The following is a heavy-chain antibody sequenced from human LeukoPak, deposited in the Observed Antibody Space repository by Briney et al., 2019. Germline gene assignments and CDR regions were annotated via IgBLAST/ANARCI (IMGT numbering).Heavy chain of an antibody. D-gene: IGHD3-3*01. CDR3: AKDLNTIFGVVIPYYYYYYYMDV. Sequence: GGSLRLSCAASGFTFSSYSMNWVRQAPGKGLEWVSSISSSSSYIYYADSVKGRFTISRDNSKNTLYLQMNSLRAEDTAVYYCAKDLNTIFGVVIPYYYYYYYMDVWGKGTTVTVSS. CDR2: ISSSSSYI. V-gene: IGHV3-21*04. CDR1: GFTFSSYS. J-gene: IGHJ6*03.